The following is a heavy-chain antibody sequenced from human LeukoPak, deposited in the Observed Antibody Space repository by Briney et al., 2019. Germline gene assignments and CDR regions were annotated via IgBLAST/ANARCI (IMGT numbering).Heavy chain of an antibody. J-gene: IGHJ4*02. CDR3: AREGGYSYGDAPLHFDY. D-gene: IGHD5-18*01. CDR2: IHTSGST. CDR1: GGSISSGTYY. V-gene: IGHV4-61*02. Sequence: SETLSLTCTVPGGSISSGTYYRRWIRQPAGKGLEWIVRIHTSGSTNDHPPLKSRVTISVDTSKNQFSLKLSSVTAADTAVYHCAREGGYSYGDAPLHFDYWGQGTLVTVSS.